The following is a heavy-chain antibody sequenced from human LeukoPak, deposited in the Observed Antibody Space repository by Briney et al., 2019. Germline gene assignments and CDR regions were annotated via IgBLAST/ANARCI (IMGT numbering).Heavy chain of an antibody. CDR3: ARFGYYYDSNGYYY. CDR2: FYYSGST. V-gene: IGHV4-39*01. Sequence: PSVTLSLTCTVSGGSISSSSYYWGWIRQPPGKGLEWIGNFYYSGSTYYNPSLKSRVTISVDTSKNQFSLKLSSVTAADTAVYYRARFGYYYDSNGYYYWGQGTLVTVSS. CDR1: GGSISSSSYY. D-gene: IGHD3-22*01. J-gene: IGHJ4*02.